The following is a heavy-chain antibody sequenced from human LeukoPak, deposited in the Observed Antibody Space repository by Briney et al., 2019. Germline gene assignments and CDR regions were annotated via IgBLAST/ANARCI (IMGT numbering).Heavy chain of an antibody. CDR3: ARLYGSGSYRGFDY. CDR2: ISSSGSTI. J-gene: IGHJ4*02. D-gene: IGHD3-10*01. V-gene: IGHV3-48*03. CDR1: GFTFSSYE. Sequence: QPGGSLRLSCAASGFTFSSYEMNWVRQAPGKGLEWVSYISSSGSTIYYADSVKGRFTISRDNAKNSLYLQMNSLRAEDTAVYYCARLYGSGSYRGFDYWGQGTLVTVSS.